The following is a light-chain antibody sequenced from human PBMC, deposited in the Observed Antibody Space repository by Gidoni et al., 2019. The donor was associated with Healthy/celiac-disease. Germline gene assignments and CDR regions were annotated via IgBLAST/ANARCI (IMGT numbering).Light chain of an antibody. CDR1: QGIRND. J-gene: IGKJ1*01. CDR3: LQDYNYPWT. V-gene: IGKV1-6*01. CDR2: AAS. Sequence: AIQMTQSPSSLSASVGDRVTITCRASQGIRNDLGWYQQKPGKAPQLLIYAASSLQSGVPSRFSGSGSGTDFTLTIRSLQPEDFATYYCLQDYNYPWTFXQXTKVEIK.